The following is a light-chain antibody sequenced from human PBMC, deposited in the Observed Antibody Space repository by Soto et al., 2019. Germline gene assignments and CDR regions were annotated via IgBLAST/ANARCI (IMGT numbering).Light chain of an antibody. CDR2: DAS. CDR3: QQYGKSPDLFT. J-gene: IGKJ3*01. Sequence: EIVLTQSPGTLSLSPGERATLSCRASQSVSSTYLAWYQQTPGQAPRLLIYDASSRATGIPDRFSGSGSGTDFSLTISRLEPEDFAVYYCQQYGKSPDLFTFGPGTKVDIK. V-gene: IGKV3-20*01. CDR1: QSVSSTY.